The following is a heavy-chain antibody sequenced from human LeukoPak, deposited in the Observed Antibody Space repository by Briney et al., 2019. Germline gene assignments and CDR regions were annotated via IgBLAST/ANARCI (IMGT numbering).Heavy chain of an antibody. D-gene: IGHD3-22*01. J-gene: IGHJ3*01. CDR1: GYTFNNYG. CDR3: ARASASRTNSNSYYFETTKKNGFDV. Sequence: ASVKVSCKTSGYTFNNYGYTWVRQAPGQGLECMGWISAYNGDKDYAQKFQGRVTMTTDTSTRTAYMEVRSLSSDDTAVYCCARASASRTNSNSYYFETTKKNGFDVWGQGTMVTVSS. V-gene: IGHV1-18*01. CDR2: ISAYNGDK.